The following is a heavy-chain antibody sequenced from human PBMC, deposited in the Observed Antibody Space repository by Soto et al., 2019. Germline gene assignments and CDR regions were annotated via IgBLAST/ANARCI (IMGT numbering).Heavy chain of an antibody. J-gene: IGHJ4*02. CDR3: VQPTCWPGFAF. V-gene: IGHV3-53*01. CDR1: GFAVSSKY. D-gene: IGHD2-21*01. CDR2: IYGGGTT. Sequence: EVQLVESGGGLIQPGGSLRLSCAASGFAVSSKYMTWVRQAPGKGLEWVSVIYGGGTTYYADSVKGRFTISRDTSKNTLSLQMTSLSAEDTAVYYCVQPTCWPGFAFWGQGTLVTVSS.